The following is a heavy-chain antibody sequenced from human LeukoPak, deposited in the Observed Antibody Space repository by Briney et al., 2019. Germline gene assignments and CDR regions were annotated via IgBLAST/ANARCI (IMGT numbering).Heavy chain of an antibody. CDR3: ARGVISSSWYGNWFDP. V-gene: IGHV1-46*01. CDR1: GYTFTSYY. CDR2: INPSGGST. Sequence: ASVNVSCKASGYTFTSYYMHWVRQAPGQGLEWMGIINPSGGSTSYAQKFQGRVTMTRDTSTSTVYMELSSLRSEDTAVYYCARGVISSSWYGNWFDPWGQGTLVTVSS. J-gene: IGHJ5*02. D-gene: IGHD6-13*01.